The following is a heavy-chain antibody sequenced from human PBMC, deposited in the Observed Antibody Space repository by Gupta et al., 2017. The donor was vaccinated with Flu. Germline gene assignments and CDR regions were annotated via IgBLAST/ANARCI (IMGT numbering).Heavy chain of an antibody. CDR2: INPLFGTT. J-gene: IGHJ6*02. CDR3: ARKTTDYYDSTGYLTLNALDV. V-gene: IGHV1-69*06. D-gene: IGHD3-22*01. Sequence: VRQAPGQGLEWMGGINPLFGTTNYAQKFQGRVTITADKSTSTAYMELHSLGSEDTAVYYCARKTTDYYDSTGYLTLNALDVWGQGTPVTVSS.